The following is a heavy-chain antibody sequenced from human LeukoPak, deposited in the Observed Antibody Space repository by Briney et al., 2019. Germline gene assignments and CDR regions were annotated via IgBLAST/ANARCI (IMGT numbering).Heavy chain of an antibody. V-gene: IGHV3-7*05. CDR3: ARSSKKALVY. D-gene: IGHD2-15*01. Sequence: GGSLRLSCAASEFTFSSYWMSWVRQAPGKGVGGVANIKQEGRVKYYVDSVKGRFTISRDNAKKSLYLQMNRLRAEDTAVYYCARSSKKALVYWGQGTLVSVSS. CDR1: EFTFSSYW. CDR2: IKQEGRVK. J-gene: IGHJ4*02.